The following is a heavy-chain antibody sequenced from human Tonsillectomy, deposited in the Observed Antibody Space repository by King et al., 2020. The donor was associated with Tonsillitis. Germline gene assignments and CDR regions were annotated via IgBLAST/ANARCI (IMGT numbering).Heavy chain of an antibody. CDR1: GYNFTNYW. CDR3: ATRGGYYDSDY. V-gene: IGHV5-51*03. CDR2: IYPSDSGT. J-gene: IGHJ4*02. Sequence: VQLVESGAEVKKPGESLKISCRGSGYNFTNYWIGWVRQMPWKGLEWMGIIYPSDSGTTYSPSFQGQVTISADKSISTAYLQWSSLKASDTAMYYCATRGGYYDSDYWGQGTLVTVSS. D-gene: IGHD3-22*01.